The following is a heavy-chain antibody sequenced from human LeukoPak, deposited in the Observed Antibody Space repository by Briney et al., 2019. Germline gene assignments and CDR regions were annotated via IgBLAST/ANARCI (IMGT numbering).Heavy chain of an antibody. J-gene: IGHJ4*02. Sequence: PSETLSLTCTVSGDSISNYYWSRIRQPAGKGLEWIGRIYTSGSTNYNPSLKSRVTMSVDTSKNQFSLKLSSVTAADTAVYYCARSGYYYDSSAYYSDYWGQGTLVTVSS. CDR2: IYTSGST. V-gene: IGHV4-4*07. CDR1: GDSISNYY. CDR3: ARSGYYYDSSAYYSDY. D-gene: IGHD3-22*01.